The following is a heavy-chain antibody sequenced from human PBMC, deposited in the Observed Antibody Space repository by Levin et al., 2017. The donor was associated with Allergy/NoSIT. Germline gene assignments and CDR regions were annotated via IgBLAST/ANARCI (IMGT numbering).Heavy chain of an antibody. CDR3: TRYSSSWPEGFFDYYGMDG. V-gene: IGHV3-49*04. CDR2: IRSKAYGGTT. D-gene: IGHD6-13*01. CDR1: GFTFGDYA. Sequence: GESLKISCTASGFTFGDYAMSWVRQAPGKGLEWVGFIRSKAYGGTTEYAASVKGRFTISRDDSKSIAYLQMNSLKTEDTAVYYCTRYSSSWPEGFFDYYGMDGWGQGTTVTVSS. J-gene: IGHJ6*02.